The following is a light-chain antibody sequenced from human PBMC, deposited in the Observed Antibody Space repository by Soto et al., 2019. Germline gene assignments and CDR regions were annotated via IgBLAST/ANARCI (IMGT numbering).Light chain of an antibody. Sequence: ESVLTQSPGTLSFSPGERATLSCRASQTIICNYLAWYQQNPGQAPRLLIYGASNRATGVPDRFSGSYSGTDFSLTITRLEPEDFAVYYCEQHVNSVYIFGQGTRLEIK. J-gene: IGKJ2*01. V-gene: IGKV3-20*01. CDR3: EQHVNSVYI. CDR1: QTIICNY. CDR2: GAS.